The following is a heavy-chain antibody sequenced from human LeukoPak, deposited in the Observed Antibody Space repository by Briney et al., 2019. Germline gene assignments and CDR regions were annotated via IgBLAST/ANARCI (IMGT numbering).Heavy chain of an antibody. Sequence: SVKVSCKASGGTFSSYAISWVRQAPGQGLEWMGGIIPIFGTANYAQKFQGRVTITAGESTSTAYMELSSLRSEDTAVYYCARAIGVWSSGAFDIWGQGTMVTVSS. V-gene: IGHV1-69*13. CDR3: ARAIGVWSSGAFDI. J-gene: IGHJ3*02. D-gene: IGHD3-10*01. CDR1: GGTFSSYA. CDR2: IIPIFGTA.